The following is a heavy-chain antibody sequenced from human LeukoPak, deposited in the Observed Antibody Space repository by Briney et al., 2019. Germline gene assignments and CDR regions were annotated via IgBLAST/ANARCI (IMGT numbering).Heavy chain of an antibody. CDR1: GGSFSGYY. Sequence: SETLSLTCAVYGGSFSGYYWSWIRQPPGKGLEWIGEINHSGSTNYNPSLKSRVTISVDTSKNQFSLKLSSATAADTAVYYCARRFSGYVAGFWFTWGQGTLVTVSS. V-gene: IGHV4-34*01. CDR2: INHSGST. D-gene: IGHD5-12*01. J-gene: IGHJ5*02. CDR3: ARRFSGYVAGFWFT.